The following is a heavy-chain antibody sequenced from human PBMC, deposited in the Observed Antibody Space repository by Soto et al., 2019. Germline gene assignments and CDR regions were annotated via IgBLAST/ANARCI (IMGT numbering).Heavy chain of an antibody. CDR1: GFTFSSYG. J-gene: IGHJ6*02. D-gene: IGHD2-8*01. CDR3: AKGSVLRVVEAPLAILGGVDV. V-gene: IGHV3-30*18. CDR2: MSYDGSHE. Sequence: PGGSLRLSCAASGFTFSSYGMHWVRQAPGKGLEWVAVMSYDGSHEYYADSVKGRFTISRDNSKTILYLQMNSLRLEDTAVYYCAKGSVLRVVEAPLAILGGVDVWGQGAMVTVSS.